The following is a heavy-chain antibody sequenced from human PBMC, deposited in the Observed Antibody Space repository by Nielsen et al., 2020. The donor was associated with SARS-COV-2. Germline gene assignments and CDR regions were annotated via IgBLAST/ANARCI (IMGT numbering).Heavy chain of an antibody. CDR2: INPNSGDT. CDR3: AKDVSKAAPTGVDV. D-gene: IGHD6-6*01. V-gene: IGHV1-2*04. CDR1: GYTFTGYY. J-gene: IGHJ6*02. Sequence: ASVKVSCKASGYTFTGYYMHWVRQAPGQGLEWMGWINPNSGDTNYAQKFQGWVTMTRDTSISTAYMELSRLKSDDTAIYYCAKDVSKAAPTGVDVWGQGTTVTVSS.